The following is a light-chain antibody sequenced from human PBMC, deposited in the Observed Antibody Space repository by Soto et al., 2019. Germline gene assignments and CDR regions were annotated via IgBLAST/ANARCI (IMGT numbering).Light chain of an antibody. CDR3: QQYDEVSHT. CDR2: YAF. CDR1: QDIGND. Sequence: DIQMTQSPTSLSASVGDRVTITCQASQDIGNDLNWYQQRPGEPPKLLIYYAFNLGTGVPARCSGSGSGTDFSITIKNLQPEDFATYYCQQYDEVSHTFGQGTKLEIK. V-gene: IGKV1-33*01. J-gene: IGKJ2*01.